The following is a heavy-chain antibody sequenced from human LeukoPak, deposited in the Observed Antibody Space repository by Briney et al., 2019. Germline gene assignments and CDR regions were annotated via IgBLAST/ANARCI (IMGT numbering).Heavy chain of an antibody. Sequence: GASLILSCAASGFTFSDYYMSWIRQAPGKGLEWVSYISSSGSTIYYADSVKGRFTISRDNAKNSLYLQMNSLRAEDTAVYYCARVTYYYDSSGYYENLNQFDYWGQGTLVTVSS. CDR1: GFTFSDYY. J-gene: IGHJ4*02. CDR2: ISSSGSTI. D-gene: IGHD3-22*01. CDR3: ARVTYYYDSSGYYENLNQFDY. V-gene: IGHV3-11*01.